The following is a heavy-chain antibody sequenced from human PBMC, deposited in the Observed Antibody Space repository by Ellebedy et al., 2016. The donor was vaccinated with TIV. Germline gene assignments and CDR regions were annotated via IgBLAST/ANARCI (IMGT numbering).Heavy chain of an antibody. J-gene: IGHJ4*02. CDR3: VKLDSSGYYYGRLDY. CDR2: ISASADST. D-gene: IGHD3-22*01. V-gene: IGHV3-23*01. Sequence: GGSLRLSCAASGFTFSNFAMTWVRQAPGKGLEWVSGISASADSTYHADSVRGRVTISRDNPNNTLYLQMNGLRADDTAVYYCVKLDSSGYYYGRLDYWGQGTVVTVSS. CDR1: GFTFSNFA.